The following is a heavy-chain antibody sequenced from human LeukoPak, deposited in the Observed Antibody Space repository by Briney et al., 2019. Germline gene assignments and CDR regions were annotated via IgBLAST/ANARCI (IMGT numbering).Heavy chain of an antibody. J-gene: IGHJ4*02. CDR2: IHHSGST. CDR1: GYSISSGYY. V-gene: IGHV4-38-2*02. Sequence: SETLSLTCTVSGYSISSGYYWGWIRQPPGKGLEWIGSIHHSGSTYYNPSLKSRVTISVDTSKNQFSLKLSSVTAADTAVYYCARLGGYLYWGQGTLVTVSS. CDR3: ARLGGYLY. D-gene: IGHD5-12*01.